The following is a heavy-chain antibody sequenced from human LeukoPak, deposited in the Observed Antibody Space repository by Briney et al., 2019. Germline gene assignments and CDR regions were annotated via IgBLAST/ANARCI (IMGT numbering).Heavy chain of an antibody. J-gene: IGHJ4*02. CDR3: ARGGREYYFDY. CDR1: GGSISSYY. CDR2: IYYSGST. V-gene: IGHV4-59*01. D-gene: IGHD3-10*01. Sequence: SETLSLTCTVSGGSISSYYWSWIRQPPGKGLEWNGYIYYSGSTNYNPSLKSRVTISVGTSKIQFSLKLSSVTAADTAVYYCARGGREYYFDYWGQGTLVTVSS.